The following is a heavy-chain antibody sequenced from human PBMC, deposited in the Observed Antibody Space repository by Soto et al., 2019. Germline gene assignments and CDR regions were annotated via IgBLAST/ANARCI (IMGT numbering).Heavy chain of an antibody. V-gene: IGHV1-8*01. J-gene: IGHJ5*02. Sequence: ASVKVSCKASGYTFSDYDINWVRQAAGQGLEWMGWMNPYSGNTGYAQKFQGRVTMTTDTSIITAYLELSSLTFEDTAIYYCARGRFRRTWFDPWGQGTLVTVSS. CDR3: ARGRFRRTWFDP. CDR2: MNPYSGNT. CDR1: GYTFSDYD. D-gene: IGHD3-16*01.